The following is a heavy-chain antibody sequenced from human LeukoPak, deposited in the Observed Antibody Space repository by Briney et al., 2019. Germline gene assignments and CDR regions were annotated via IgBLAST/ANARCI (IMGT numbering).Heavy chain of an antibody. D-gene: IGHD3-10*01. CDR2: ISGSGDST. CDR1: GFTFRSYA. J-gene: IGHJ4*02. CDR3: AKESHYYFVGVFDY. Sequence: PGGSLRLSCAASGFTFRSYAMTWVRQAPGKGLEWVSAISGSGDSTYYADSVKGRFTISRDNSKSTLYLQMNSLRAEDTAVYYCAKESHYYFVGVFDYWGQGTLVTVSS. V-gene: IGHV3-23*01.